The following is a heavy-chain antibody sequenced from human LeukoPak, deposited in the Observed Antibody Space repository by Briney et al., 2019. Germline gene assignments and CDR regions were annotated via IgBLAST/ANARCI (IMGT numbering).Heavy chain of an antibody. D-gene: IGHD3-22*01. CDR1: GGSISSYY. J-gene: IGHJ3*02. CDR2: IYYSGST. Sequence: SETLPLTCTVSGGSISSYYWSWIRQPPGKGLEWIGYIYYSGSTNYNPSLKSRVTISVDTSKNQFSLKLSSVTAADTAVYYCARDLHYYHSSGSAFDIWGQGTMVTVSS. V-gene: IGHV4-59*01. CDR3: ARDLHYYHSSGSAFDI.